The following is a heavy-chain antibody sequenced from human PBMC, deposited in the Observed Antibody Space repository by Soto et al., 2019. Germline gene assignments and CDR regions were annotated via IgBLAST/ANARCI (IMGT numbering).Heavy chain of an antibody. J-gene: IGHJ4*02. CDR3: AHSGYTYGYNDY. CDR1: GFSLTTSGVS. D-gene: IGHD5-18*01. V-gene: IGHV2-5*02. CDR2: IYWDDDK. Sequence: QITLKESGPTLVKPTQTLTLTCTFSGFSLTTSGVSVGWIRQPPGKALEWLALIYWDDDKRYSPSLKSRLTITKDTSKNQVVLTMTNMDPVDTRTYYCAHSGYTYGYNDYWGQGTLVTVSS.